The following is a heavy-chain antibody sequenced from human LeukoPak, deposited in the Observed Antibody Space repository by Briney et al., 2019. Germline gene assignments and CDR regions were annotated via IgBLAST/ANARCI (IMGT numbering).Heavy chain of an antibody. CDR1: GGTFSSYA. D-gene: IGHD6-13*01. J-gene: IGHJ3*02. CDR2: IIPIFGTA. CDR3: ARDPTLESQGAAAAPIDAFDI. V-gene: IGHV1-69*05. Sequence: AASVKVSCKASGGTFSSYAISWVRQAPGQGLEWMGGIIPIFGTANYAQKFQGRVTITTDESTSTAYMELSSLRSEDTAVYYCARDPTLESQGAAAAPIDAFDIWGQGTMVTVSS.